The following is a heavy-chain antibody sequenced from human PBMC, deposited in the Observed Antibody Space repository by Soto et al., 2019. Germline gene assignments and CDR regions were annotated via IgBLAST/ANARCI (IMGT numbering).Heavy chain of an antibody. CDR3: ARSGDIVVVVAVDAFDI. D-gene: IGHD2-15*01. Sequence: GGSLRLSCAASGFTFSDYYMSWIRQAPGKGLEWVSYISSSGSTIYYADSVKGRFTISRDNAKNSLYLQMNSLRAEDTAVYYCARSGDIVVVVAVDAFDIWGQGTMVTVSS. J-gene: IGHJ3*02. CDR2: ISSSGSTI. V-gene: IGHV3-11*01. CDR1: GFTFSDYY.